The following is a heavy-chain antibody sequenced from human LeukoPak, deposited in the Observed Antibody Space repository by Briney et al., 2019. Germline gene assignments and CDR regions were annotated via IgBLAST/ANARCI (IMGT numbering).Heavy chain of an antibody. D-gene: IGHD6-13*01. V-gene: IGHV1-69*04. CDR3: ARVRAEYSSSWQPEYYFDY. Sequence: SVKVSCKASGGTLSSYAISWVRRAPGQGLECMGRIIPILGIANYAQKFQGRVTITADESTSTAYMELSSLRSEDTAVYYCARVRAEYSSSWQPEYYFDYWGQGTLVTVSS. J-gene: IGHJ4*02. CDR1: GGTLSSYA. CDR2: IIPILGIA.